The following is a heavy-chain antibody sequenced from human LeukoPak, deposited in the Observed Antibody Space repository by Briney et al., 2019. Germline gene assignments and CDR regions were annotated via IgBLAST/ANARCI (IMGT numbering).Heavy chain of an antibody. CDR2: INPNSGGT. CDR3: ARDLEWLYPGGAFDI. J-gene: IGHJ3*02. Sequence: ASVKVSCKASGYTFTGYYMHWVRQAPGQGLEWMGWINPNSGGTNYAQKFQGRVTMTRDTSTSTAYMELSRLRSDDTAVYYCARDLEWLYPGGAFDIWGQATMVTVSS. D-gene: IGHD3-3*01. V-gene: IGHV1-2*02. CDR1: GYTFTGYY.